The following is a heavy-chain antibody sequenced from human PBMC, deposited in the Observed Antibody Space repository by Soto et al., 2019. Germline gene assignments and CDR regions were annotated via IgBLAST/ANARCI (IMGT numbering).Heavy chain of an antibody. D-gene: IGHD3-16*01. J-gene: IGHJ4*02. V-gene: IGHV3-66*01. CDR1: GFTVSNNY. CDR2: IYSGGST. Sequence: EEQLVESGGDVVQPGGSLRLSCAASGFTVSNNYMSWVRQAPGKGLEWVSLIYSGGSTYYADSVKGRFTISRDSSKNRLYLQMNSLRAEDTAMYYCAAYSHKGYWGQGTLVTVSS. CDR3: AAYSHKGY.